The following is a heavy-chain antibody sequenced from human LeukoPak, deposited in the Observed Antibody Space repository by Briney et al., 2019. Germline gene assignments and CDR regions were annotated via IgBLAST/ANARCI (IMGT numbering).Heavy chain of an antibody. CDR2: ITGSGSTT. V-gene: IGHV3-23*01. CDR1: GFTFSSYA. D-gene: IGHD3-10*01. J-gene: IGHJ4*02. CDR3: AKAAAIGYKGPRPIDY. Sequence: PGGSLRLSCAASGFTFSSYAMSWVRQSPGKGLEWISAITGSGSTTYYADSVKGRFTIPRDNSKNTVFLQIKSLRAEDTALYYCAKAAAIGYKGPRPIDYWGQGTLVTVSS.